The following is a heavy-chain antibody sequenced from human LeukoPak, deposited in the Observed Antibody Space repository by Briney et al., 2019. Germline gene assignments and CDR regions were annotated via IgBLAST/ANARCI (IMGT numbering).Heavy chain of an antibody. Sequence: SETLSLTCTVSDIPITRNNHYWGWIRQPPGKGLEWIGSMSYSGSTNYNPSLKSRVTISVDTSKNQFSLELSSVTAADTAVYYCATQASGYSSPFDFWGQGTLITVSS. CDR3: ATQASGYSSPFDF. D-gene: IGHD5-18*01. CDR2: MSYSGST. CDR1: DIPITRNNHY. J-gene: IGHJ4*01. V-gene: IGHV4-39*07.